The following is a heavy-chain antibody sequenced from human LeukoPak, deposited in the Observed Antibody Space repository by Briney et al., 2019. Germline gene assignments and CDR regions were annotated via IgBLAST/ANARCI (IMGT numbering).Heavy chain of an antibody. Sequence: GGSLRLSCVVSGSSFSSFEMNWVRQAPGKGLEWVSYISNNFDTHYADSVKGRFTISRDNGRESLYLQMNSLRAEDTAVYYCARSLSGYITDPFFDQWGQGALVTVSS. CDR2: ISNNFDT. CDR1: GSSFSSFE. CDR3: ARSLSGYITDPFFDQ. D-gene: IGHD5-12*01. V-gene: IGHV3-48*03. J-gene: IGHJ4*02.